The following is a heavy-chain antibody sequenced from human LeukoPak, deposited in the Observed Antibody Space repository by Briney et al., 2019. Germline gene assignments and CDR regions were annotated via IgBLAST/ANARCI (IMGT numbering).Heavy chain of an antibody. D-gene: IGHD3-10*01. Sequence: ASVKVSCKASGYTFTGYYMHWVRQAPGQGLEWMGWINPNSGGTNYAQKFQGRVTMTRDTSISTAYMELSRLRSDDTAVYYCANNYGSGSYGSWFDPWGQGTLVTVSS. V-gene: IGHV1-2*02. CDR3: ANNYGSGSYGSWFDP. CDR2: INPNSGGT. CDR1: GYTFTGYY. J-gene: IGHJ5*02.